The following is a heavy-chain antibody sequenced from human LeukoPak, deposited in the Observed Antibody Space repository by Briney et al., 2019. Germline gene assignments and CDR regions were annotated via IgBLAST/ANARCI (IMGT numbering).Heavy chain of an antibody. CDR3: ARDLIAGYSAFFDN. V-gene: IGHV3-23*01. J-gene: IGHJ4*02. CDR1: GFTFSSYA. Sequence: GGSLRLSCAASGFTFSSYAMNWVRQAPGKGLEWVSAIIRIVGSTYYAHNVQGRFTITGDNSKNTMSLQMNSLRAEDTAIYYCARDLIAGYSAFFDNWGQGTLVTVSS. CDR2: IIRIVGST. D-gene: IGHD5-12*01.